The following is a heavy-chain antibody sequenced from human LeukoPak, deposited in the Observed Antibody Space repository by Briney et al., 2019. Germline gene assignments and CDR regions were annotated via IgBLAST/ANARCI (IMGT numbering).Heavy chain of an antibody. Sequence: GGSLRLSCAASGFTFDDYAMHWVRQAPGKGLEWVSLISGDGGSTYYADSVKGRFTISRDNSKNSLYLQMNSLRTEDTALYYCARDYYGSGSYGWFDPWGQGTLVTVSS. CDR1: GFTFDDYA. CDR2: ISGDGGST. J-gene: IGHJ5*02. CDR3: ARDYYGSGSYGWFDP. D-gene: IGHD3-10*01. V-gene: IGHV3-43*02.